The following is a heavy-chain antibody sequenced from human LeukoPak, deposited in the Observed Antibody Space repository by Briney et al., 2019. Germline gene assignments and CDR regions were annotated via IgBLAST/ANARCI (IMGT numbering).Heavy chain of an antibody. D-gene: IGHD2-15*01. V-gene: IGHV4-34*01. CDR3: ARDVVVVAATRYYYYYYMDV. J-gene: IGHJ6*03. CDR2: INHSGST. Sequence: SETLSLTCAVYGGSFSGYYWSWIRQPPGKWLEWIGEINHSGSTNYNPSLKSRVTISVDTSKNQFSLKLSSVTAADTAVYYCARDVVVVAATRYYYYYYMDVWGKGTTVTVSS. CDR1: GGSFSGYY.